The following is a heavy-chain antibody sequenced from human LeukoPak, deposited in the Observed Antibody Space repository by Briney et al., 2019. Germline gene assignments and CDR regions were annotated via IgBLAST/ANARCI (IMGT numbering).Heavy chain of an antibody. CDR2: MYHDGYT. D-gene: IGHD6-19*01. CDR1: GGSISNTDH. Sequence: NPSETLSLTCAVSGGSISNTDHWNWVRQPPGTGLEWIGEMYHDGYTNYNPSLKSRVTMSVDKSKNHFSLKLTSVTAADTAVYYCARSRGAVAGWSFDIWDQGTVVTVSS. CDR3: ARSRGAVAGWSFDI. J-gene: IGHJ3*02. V-gene: IGHV4-4*02.